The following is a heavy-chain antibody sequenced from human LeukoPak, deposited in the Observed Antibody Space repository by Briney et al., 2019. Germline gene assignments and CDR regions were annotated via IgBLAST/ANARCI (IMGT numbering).Heavy chain of an antibody. CDR2: IYYSGST. J-gene: IGHJ3*02. Sequence: PSETLSLTCTVSGGSISSSSYYWGWIRQPPGKGLEWIGSIYYSGSTYYNPSLKSRFTISVDTSKNPFSLKLSSVTAADTAVYYCARHDGGDDAFVIWGQGTMVTVSS. CDR3: ARHDGGDDAFVI. V-gene: IGHV4-39*01. CDR1: GGSISSSSYY. D-gene: IGHD3-16*01.